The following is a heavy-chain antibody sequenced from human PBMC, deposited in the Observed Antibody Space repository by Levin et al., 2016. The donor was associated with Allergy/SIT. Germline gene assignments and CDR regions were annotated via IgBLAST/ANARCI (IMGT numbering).Heavy chain of an antibody. J-gene: IGHJ4*02. CDR3: AKEGGDVYKSVYLDH. CDR2: IRYDGINK. V-gene: IGHV3-30*02. Sequence: GGSLRLSCAASGFTFNSYGMHWVRQAPGKGLQWVAFIRYDGINKYYAASVKGQFTISRDNSQNTMYLQMNSLRADDTAVYYCAKEGGDVYKSVYLDHWGQGTLVTVSS. D-gene: IGHD5-24*01. CDR1: GFTFNSYG.